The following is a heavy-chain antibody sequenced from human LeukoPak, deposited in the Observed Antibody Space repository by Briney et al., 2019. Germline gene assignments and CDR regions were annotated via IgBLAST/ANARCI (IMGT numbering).Heavy chain of an antibody. CDR3: AKDLRDYYDSSGYLPGFDY. Sequence: PGRSLRLSCAASGFTFSSYAVHWVRQAPGKGLEWVAVMSYDGSNKYYAGSVKGRFTISRDNSKNRLYLQMNSLRAEDTAVYYCAKDLRDYYDSSGYLPGFDYWGQGTLVTVSS. CDR2: MSYDGSNK. CDR1: GFTFSSYA. V-gene: IGHV3-30*04. J-gene: IGHJ4*02. D-gene: IGHD3-22*01.